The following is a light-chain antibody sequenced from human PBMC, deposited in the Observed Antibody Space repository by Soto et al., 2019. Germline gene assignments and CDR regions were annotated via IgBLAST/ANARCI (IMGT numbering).Light chain of an antibody. CDR2: SNN. Sequence: HSVLTQPPSASGTPGQRVTISCSGSSSNIGSNTVNWYQQLPGTAPKLLIYSNNQRPSGVPDRFSGSKSGTSASLAISGLQSEDEADYYCAAWDDSLNVVVFGGGTKVTVL. V-gene: IGLV1-44*01. CDR3: AAWDDSLNVVV. J-gene: IGLJ2*01. CDR1: SSNIGSNT.